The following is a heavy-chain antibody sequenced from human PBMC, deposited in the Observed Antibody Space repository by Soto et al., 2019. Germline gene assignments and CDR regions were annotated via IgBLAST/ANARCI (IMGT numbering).Heavy chain of an antibody. D-gene: IGHD5-18*01. Sequence: QVQLVQSGAEVNKPESSVKVSCKAPGGTFSTYAISWVRQAPGQGLEWMGGIIPMCGTANYAQRFQDSVTITADESTNTVYMELSSLRSEDTAVYFCASGIQLWLRRINNGYSGWGQGTLVTVSS. CDR2: IIPMCGTA. CDR3: ASGIQLWLRRINNGYSG. J-gene: IGHJ4*02. CDR1: GGTFSTYA. V-gene: IGHV1-69*12.